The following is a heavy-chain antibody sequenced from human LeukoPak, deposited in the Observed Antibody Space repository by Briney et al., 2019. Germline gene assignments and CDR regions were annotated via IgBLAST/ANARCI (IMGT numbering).Heavy chain of an antibody. J-gene: IGHJ3*02. Sequence: PSETLSLTCTVSGYSINTGYYWGWIRQPPGKGLEWIGSFYYSGSTYYKSSLRSRVTISVDTSENQFSLKLSSVTAADTAVYYCARQIRVGYCSGGSCYSDVSIDIWGQGTMVTVSS. CDR3: ARQIRVGYCSGGSCYSDVSIDI. CDR1: GYSINTGYY. D-gene: IGHD2-15*01. CDR2: FYYSGST. V-gene: IGHV4-38-2*02.